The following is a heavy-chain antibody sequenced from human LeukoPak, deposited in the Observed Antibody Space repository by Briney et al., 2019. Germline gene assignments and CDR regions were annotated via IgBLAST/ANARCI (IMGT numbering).Heavy chain of an antibody. CDR1: GGTFSSYA. D-gene: IGHD6-13*01. J-gene: IGHJ5*02. CDR2: IIPIFGTA. CDR3: ARAPRASSSIVRYNWFDP. Sequence: GASVKVSCKASGGTFSSYAISWVRQAPGQGLEWMGGIIPIFGTANYAQKFQGRVTITADESTSTAYMELSSLRSEDTAVYYCARAPRASSSIVRYNWFDPWGQGTLVTVSS. V-gene: IGHV1-69*13.